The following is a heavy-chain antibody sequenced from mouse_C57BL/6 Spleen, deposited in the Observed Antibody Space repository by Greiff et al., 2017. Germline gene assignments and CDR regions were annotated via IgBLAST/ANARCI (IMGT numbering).Heavy chain of an antibody. D-gene: IGHD1-1*02. CDR2: IDPSDSYT. CDR3: SRSDCKGACAMDV. Sequence: QVQLQQPGAELVKPGASVKLSFKASGYTFTSYWMHWVKQRPGQGLEWIGEIDPSDSYTNYNQKFKGKATLTVDKSSSTAYMQLSSLTSEASAVCYCSRSDCKGACAMDVGGTGTSVTVSS. J-gene: IGHJ1*03. V-gene: IGHV1-69*02. CDR1: GYTFTSYW.